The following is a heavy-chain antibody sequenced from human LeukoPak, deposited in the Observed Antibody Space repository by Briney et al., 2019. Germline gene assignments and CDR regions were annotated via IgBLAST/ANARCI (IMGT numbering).Heavy chain of an antibody. CDR1: GYPLTGYY. V-gene: IGHV1-2*02. J-gene: IGHJ6*03. CDR2: INPNSGGT. D-gene: IGHD3-22*01. CDR3: ARDRIQYYYDSSGNLRRGSNVVYYYYYMDV. Sequence: ASVKVSCKASGYPLTGYYMHWVRQAPGQGLEWMGWINPNSGGTSYAQKFQGRVTMTRDTSISTASMELSRLRSDDTAVYYCARDRIQYYYDSSGNLRRGSNVVYYYYYMDVWGKGTTVTVSS.